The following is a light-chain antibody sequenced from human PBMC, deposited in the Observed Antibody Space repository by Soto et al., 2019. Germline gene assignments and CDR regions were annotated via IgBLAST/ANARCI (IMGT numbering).Light chain of an antibody. CDR2: STN. V-gene: IGLV8-61*01. CDR1: SGSVSTSYY. Sequence: QTVVTQEPSFSVSPGRTVTLTCGLSSGSVSTSYYPSWYQQTPGQAPRTLIYSTNTRSSGVPDRFSGSILGNKAALNITGAQADDEADYYCALYMGSGIWVFGGGTKLTVL. J-gene: IGLJ3*02. CDR3: ALYMGSGIWV.